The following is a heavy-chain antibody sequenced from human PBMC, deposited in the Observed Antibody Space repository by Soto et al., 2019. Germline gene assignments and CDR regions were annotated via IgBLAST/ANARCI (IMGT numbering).Heavy chain of an antibody. D-gene: IGHD3-10*01. Sequence: QLQLQESGPGLVKPSETLSLTCTVSSGSISTSTSYWGWIRQSPGKGLEWIGNIYYSGSTDYNPFLKSRVTMSVDTSKNQFSLKLRSVTAADTAVYYCARMVRGNSNFDYWGQGTLVTVSS. V-gene: IGHV4-39*01. J-gene: IGHJ4*02. CDR3: ARMVRGNSNFDY. CDR1: SGSISTSTSY. CDR2: IYYSGST.